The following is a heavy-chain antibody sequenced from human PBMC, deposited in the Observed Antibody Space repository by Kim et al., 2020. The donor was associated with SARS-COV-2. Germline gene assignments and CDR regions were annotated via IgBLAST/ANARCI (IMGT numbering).Heavy chain of an antibody. V-gene: IGHV4-61*03. Sequence: TNYNPSIESRATISLDTSKTRFSQKLTAVTAANTAVYYCARGPTRNYFDYWGQGSLVTVSS. J-gene: IGHJ4*02. CDR3: ARGPTRNYFDY. CDR2: T.